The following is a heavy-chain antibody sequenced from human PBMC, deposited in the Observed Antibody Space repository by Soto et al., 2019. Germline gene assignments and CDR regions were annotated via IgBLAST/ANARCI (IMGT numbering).Heavy chain of an antibody. D-gene: IGHD3-22*01. Sequence: EVQLVESGGGLVQPGRSLRLSCAASGFTFDDYAMHWVRQRPGRGLEWVSGITWNSDEIGYPDSVKGRFSISRDNAKKYLYLQMNSLIPDDTALYYCAASRGFDSSGYSGYYYGMDVWGQGTTVTVSS. V-gene: IGHV3-9*01. CDR1: GFTFDDYA. CDR3: AASRGFDSSGYSGYYYGMDV. J-gene: IGHJ6*02. CDR2: ITWNSDEI.